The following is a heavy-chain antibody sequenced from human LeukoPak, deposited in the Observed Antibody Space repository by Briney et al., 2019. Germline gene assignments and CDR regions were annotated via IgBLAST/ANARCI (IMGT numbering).Heavy chain of an antibody. J-gene: IGHJ3*02. CDR2: INSRSSTI. D-gene: IGHD1-26*01. Sequence: GGSLRLSCAASRFTFSNYGVNWVRQAPGKGLEWVSYINSRSSTIYYADSVRGRFTISRDNAKNSLYLQMNSLKAEDTAIYYCAREVGTPQAFDIWGQGTVVTVSS. CDR3: AREVGTPQAFDI. CDR1: RFTFSNYG. V-gene: IGHV3-48*01.